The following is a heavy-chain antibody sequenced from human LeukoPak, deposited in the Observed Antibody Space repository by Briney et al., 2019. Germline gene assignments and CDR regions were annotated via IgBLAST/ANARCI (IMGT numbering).Heavy chain of an antibody. Sequence: GESLKISCKGSGYTFTSYWIGWVRQMPGKGLEWMGSIFPSDSDTRYSPSFQGQVTISADKSSSTAYLQWSSLKASDTAIYYWARRVIIGDYFDYWGQGTMVTVSS. J-gene: IGHJ4*02. CDR1: GYTFTSYW. CDR3: ARRVIIGDYFDY. V-gene: IGHV5-51*01. D-gene: IGHD3-3*01. CDR2: IFPSDSDT.